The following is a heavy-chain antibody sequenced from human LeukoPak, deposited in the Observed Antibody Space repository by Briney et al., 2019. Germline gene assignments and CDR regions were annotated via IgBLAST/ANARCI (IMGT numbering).Heavy chain of an antibody. Sequence: GASVKVSCKASGYTFTGYYMHWVRQAPGQGLEWMGWINPNSGGTNYAQKFQGWVTMTRDTSISTAYMELSRLRSDDTAVYYCARGGYSGYDPDSFDYWGQGTLVTVSS. CDR2: INPNSGGT. CDR3: ARGGYSGYDPDSFDY. V-gene: IGHV1-2*04. CDR1: GYTFTGYY. J-gene: IGHJ4*02. D-gene: IGHD5-12*01.